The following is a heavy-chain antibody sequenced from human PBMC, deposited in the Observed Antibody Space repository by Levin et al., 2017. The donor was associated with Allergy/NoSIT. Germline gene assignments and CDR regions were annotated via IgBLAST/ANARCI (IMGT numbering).Heavy chain of an antibody. CDR1: GGSISSSSYY. CDR2: IYYSGST. Sequence: SQTLSLTCTVSGGSISSSSYYWGWIRQPPGKGLEWIGSIYYSGSTYYNPSLKSRVTISVDTSKNQFSLKLSSVTAADTAVYYCAREKWLRSGWFDPWGQGTLVTVSS. J-gene: IGHJ5*02. V-gene: IGHV4-39*07. D-gene: IGHD5-12*01. CDR3: AREKWLRSGWFDP.